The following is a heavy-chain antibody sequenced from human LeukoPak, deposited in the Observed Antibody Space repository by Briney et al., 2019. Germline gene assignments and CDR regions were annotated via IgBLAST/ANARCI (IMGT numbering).Heavy chain of an antibody. V-gene: IGHV3-23*01. J-gene: IGHJ4*02. CDR2: ISGSGGST. Sequence: WVSAISGSGGSTYYADSVKGRFTISRDNSKNTLYLQMNSLRAEDTAVYYCAKVEEAKGFDYWGQGTLVTXSS. D-gene: IGHD5-24*01. CDR3: AKVEEAKGFDY.